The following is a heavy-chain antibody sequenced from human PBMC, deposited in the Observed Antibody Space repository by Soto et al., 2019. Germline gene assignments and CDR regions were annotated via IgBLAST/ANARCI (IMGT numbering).Heavy chain of an antibody. V-gene: IGHV3-20*04. CDR1: GFTFDDYG. J-gene: IGHJ5*02. Sequence: PGGSLRLSCAASGFTFDDYGMSWVRQAPGKGLEWVSGINWNGGSTGYADSVKGRFTISRDNAKNSLYLQMNSLRAEDTALYYCARALAPIAVAPNWFDPWGQGTLVTVSS. CDR2: INWNGGST. CDR3: ARALAPIAVAPNWFDP. D-gene: IGHD6-19*01.